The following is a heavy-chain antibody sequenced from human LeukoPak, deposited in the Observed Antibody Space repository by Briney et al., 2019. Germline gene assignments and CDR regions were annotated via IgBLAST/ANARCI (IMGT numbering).Heavy chain of an antibody. Sequence: PSETLSLTCTVSGGSISNYYWSWIRQPPGKGLEWIGYIYYSGSTNYNPSLKSRVTISVDTSKNQFSLKLSSVTAADTAVYYCARHTGYCSSTSCYEFDYWGQGTLVTVSS. D-gene: IGHD2-2*01. CDR1: GGSISNYY. J-gene: IGHJ4*02. CDR3: ARHTGYCSSTSCYEFDY. V-gene: IGHV4-59*08. CDR2: IYYSGST.